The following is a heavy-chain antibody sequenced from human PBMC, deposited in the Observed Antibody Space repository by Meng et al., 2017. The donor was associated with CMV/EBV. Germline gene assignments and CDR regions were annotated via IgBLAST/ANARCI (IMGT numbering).Heavy chain of an antibody. D-gene: IGHD2-2*01. CDR1: GGSISSYY. CDR2: IYTSGST. Sequence: AQLRSWGPGLVRPSETPSLTCTVSGGSISSYYWSWTRQPAGKGLNWIGRIYTSGSTNDNPSLKSRVTMSVDTSKNQFSLKLSSVTAADTAVYYCARDLMNCSSTSCANWFDPWGQGTLVTVSS. J-gene: IGHJ5*02. V-gene: IGHV4-4*07. CDR3: ARDLMNCSSTSCANWFDP.